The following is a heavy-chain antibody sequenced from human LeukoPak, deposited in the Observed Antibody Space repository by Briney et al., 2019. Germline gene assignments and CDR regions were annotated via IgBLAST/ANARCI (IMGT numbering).Heavy chain of an antibody. D-gene: IGHD1-26*01. Sequence: SETLSLTCAVYGGSFSGYYWSWIRQPPGKGLEWIGEINHSGSTNYNPSLKSRVTISVDTSKNQFSLKLSSVTAADTAVYYCARVATGGSYFPFDYWGQGTLVTVSS. V-gene: IGHV4-34*01. CDR2: INHSGST. J-gene: IGHJ4*02. CDR3: ARVATGGSYFPFDY. CDR1: GGSFSGYY.